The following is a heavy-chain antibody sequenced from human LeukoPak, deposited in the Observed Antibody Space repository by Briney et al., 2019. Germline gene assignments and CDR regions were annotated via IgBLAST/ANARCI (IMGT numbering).Heavy chain of an antibody. CDR2: MRPKKSDT. CDR3: AGGPPEDTSSGY. J-gene: IGHJ4*02. D-gene: IGHD3-22*01. Sequence: GASVKVSCKASGYSFTTSDINWVRQAPGQGLEWMGWMRPKKSDTGYARKFQDRVTLTWNISTDTAYMELNSLTAEDTAVYFCAGGPPEDTSSGYWGQGTLVTVSS. V-gene: IGHV1-8*01. CDR1: GYSFTTSD.